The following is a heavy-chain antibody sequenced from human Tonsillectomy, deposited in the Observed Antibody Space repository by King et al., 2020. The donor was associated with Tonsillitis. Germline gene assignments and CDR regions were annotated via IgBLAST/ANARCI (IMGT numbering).Heavy chain of an antibody. CDR2: ISYDGNNK. J-gene: IGHJ5*02. Sequence: VELVESGGGVVQPGRSLRLSCAASEFTFNSYTMHWVRQAPGKGLEWVAVISYDGNNKYYADSVKGRFTISRVNSRNTLYLQMNSLRVEDTAVYYCAGEGASWYFLVNWFDPWGQGTLVTVSS. V-gene: IGHV3-30*04. CDR3: AGEGASWYFLVNWFDP. D-gene: IGHD6-13*01. CDR1: EFTFNSYT.